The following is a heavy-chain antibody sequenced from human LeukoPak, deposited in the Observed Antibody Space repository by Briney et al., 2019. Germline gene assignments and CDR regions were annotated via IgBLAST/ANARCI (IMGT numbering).Heavy chain of an antibody. CDR3: ARDTSGSYSITYFDS. Sequence: GGSLRLSCVASGFTFSSDSMNWVRQAPGRGIEWVSYIDSTGRYIYYADSVKGRFTISRDNAKNSLYLQMNSLKVEDTAVYYCARDTSGSYSITYFDSWGQGTLVTVSS. J-gene: IGHJ4*02. V-gene: IGHV3-21*01. D-gene: IGHD3-10*01. CDR1: GFTFSSDS. CDR2: IDSTGRYI.